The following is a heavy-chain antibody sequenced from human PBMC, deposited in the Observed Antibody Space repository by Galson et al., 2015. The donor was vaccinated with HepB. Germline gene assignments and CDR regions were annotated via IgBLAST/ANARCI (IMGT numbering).Heavy chain of an antibody. CDR1: GYTFTGYY. V-gene: IGHV1-2*02. Sequence: SVKVSCKASGYTFTGYYMHWVRQAPGQGLEWMGWINPNSGSTNYAQKFQGRVTMTRDTSITTAYMEVTSLRSDDTAVYYCARDERVMTARRGPQDYWGQGTLVTVSS. J-gene: IGHJ4*02. D-gene: IGHD6-6*01. CDR2: INPNSGST. CDR3: ARDERVMTARRGPQDY.